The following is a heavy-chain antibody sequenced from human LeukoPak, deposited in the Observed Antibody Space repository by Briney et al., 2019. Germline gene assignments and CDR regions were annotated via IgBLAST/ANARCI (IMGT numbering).Heavy chain of an antibody. V-gene: IGHV3-48*01. J-gene: IGHJ3*02. D-gene: IGHD6-13*01. CDR3: ARGYSSSWVHDAFDI. CDR1: GFTFSSYS. CDR2: ISSSSTTI. Sequence: GGSLRLSCAASGFTFSSYSMMWVRQAPGKGLEWVSYISSSSTTIHYADSVKGRFTISRDNAKNSVYLQMNSLRAEDTAVYYCARGYSSSWVHDAFDIWGQGTMVTVSS.